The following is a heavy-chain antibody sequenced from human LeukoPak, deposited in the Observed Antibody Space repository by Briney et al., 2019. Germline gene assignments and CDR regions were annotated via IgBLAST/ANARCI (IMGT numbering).Heavy chain of an antibody. Sequence: GGSLTLSCVASGFAFNDFAMYWVRQAPGKGLDWVAVIWRDGSHRYYAHSIKGRFTISRDNSKNTLYLQMSSLRVEDTAVYYCAKSSIMFAAGRLGSIDFWGQGTLVTVS. D-gene: IGHD1-26*01. CDR1: GFAFNDFA. J-gene: IGHJ4*02. CDR3: AKSSIMFAAGRLGSIDF. CDR2: IWRDGSHR. V-gene: IGHV3-33*06.